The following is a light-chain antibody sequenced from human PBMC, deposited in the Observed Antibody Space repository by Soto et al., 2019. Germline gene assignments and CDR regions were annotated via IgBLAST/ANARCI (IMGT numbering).Light chain of an antibody. CDR3: NSYTSSNNYV. J-gene: IGLJ1*01. V-gene: IGLV2-18*02. CDR1: SSDVGSYNR. Sequence: QSVLTQPPSVSGSPGQSVTISCTGTSSDVGSYNRVSWYQQPPGTAPKLMIYEVSNRPSGVPDRFSGSKSGNTASLTISGLQPEDEADYYCNSYTSSNNYVFGTGTKVTVL. CDR2: EVS.